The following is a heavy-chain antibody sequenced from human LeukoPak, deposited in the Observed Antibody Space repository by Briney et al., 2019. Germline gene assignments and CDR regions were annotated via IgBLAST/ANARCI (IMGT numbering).Heavy chain of an antibody. Sequence: PGGSLRLSCAASGFGFSNFWMHWVRQAPGKGLEWVSRSKTDGSITAYADSVKGRFTISRDNAKNTLYLHMNSLKGEDTATYFCTREADPAFSASSSPDFWGQGTPVTVS. V-gene: IGHV3-74*01. CDR3: TREADPAFSASSSPDF. J-gene: IGHJ4*02. CDR2: SKTDGSIT. D-gene: IGHD6-6*01. CDR1: GFGFSNFW.